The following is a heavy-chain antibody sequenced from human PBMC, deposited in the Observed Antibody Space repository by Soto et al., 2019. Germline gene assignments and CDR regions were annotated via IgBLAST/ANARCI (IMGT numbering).Heavy chain of an antibody. CDR2: IIPLFRTP. J-gene: IGHJ6*02. CDR1: GGSFSNYA. V-gene: IGHV1-69*12. Sequence: QAQLVQSGAEVKKPGSSVKVSCKASGGSFSNYALSWVRQAPGQGLEWMGGIIPLFRTPDYSQKFQGRVTITADESTSTAYLELSSLRSEDTAVYFCARDKARLQLGGNYDYATDVWGQGTTVTVSS. CDR3: ARDKARLQLGGNYDYATDV. D-gene: IGHD5-12*01.